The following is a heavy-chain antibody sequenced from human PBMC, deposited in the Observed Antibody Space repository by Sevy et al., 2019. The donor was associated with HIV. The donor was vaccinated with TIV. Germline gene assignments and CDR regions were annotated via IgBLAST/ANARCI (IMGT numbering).Heavy chain of an antibody. CDR2: INRDESTT. CDR1: GFSFRSYW. D-gene: IGHD6-19*01. J-gene: IGHJ4*02. Sequence: GGSLRLSCAASGFSFRSYWMTWVRQAPGKGLEWVANINRDESTTNYVGSVKGRFTIFRDNAKNLLYLQMNSLRVDDTAVYYCVTDDRRSCWLLDFWGPGTQVTVSS. CDR3: VTDDRRSCWLLDF. V-gene: IGHV3-7*01.